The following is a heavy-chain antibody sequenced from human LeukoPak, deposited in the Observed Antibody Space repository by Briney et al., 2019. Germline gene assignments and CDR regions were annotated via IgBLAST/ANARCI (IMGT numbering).Heavy chain of an antibody. D-gene: IGHD5-18*01. V-gene: IGHV1-8*03. Sequence: GASVKVPCKASGYTFTSYDINWVRQATGQGLEWMGWMNPNSGNTGYAQKFQGRVTITRNTSISTAYMELSSLRSEDTAVYYCAALRDTADYYMDVWGKGTTVTVSS. CDR2: MNPNSGNT. J-gene: IGHJ6*03. CDR1: GYTFTSYD. CDR3: AALRDTADYYMDV.